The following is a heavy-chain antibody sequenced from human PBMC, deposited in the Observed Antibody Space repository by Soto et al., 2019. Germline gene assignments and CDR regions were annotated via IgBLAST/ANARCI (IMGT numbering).Heavy chain of an antibody. D-gene: IGHD6-25*01. CDR3: ARAPQIAADFDY. V-gene: IGHV3-33*01. J-gene: IGHJ4*02. CDR2: IWYDGSNK. Sequence: GGSLRLSCAASGFTFSSYGMHWVRQAPGKGLEWVAVIWYDGSNKYYADSVKGRFTISRDNSKNTLYLQMNSLRAEDTAVYYCARAPQIAADFDYWGQGTLVTVSS. CDR1: GFTFSSYG.